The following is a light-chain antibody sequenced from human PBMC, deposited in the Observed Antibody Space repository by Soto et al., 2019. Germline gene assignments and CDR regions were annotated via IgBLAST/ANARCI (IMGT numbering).Light chain of an antibody. CDR1: SSDVGGYNY. CDR3: RSYACSNNFENVV. V-gene: IGLV2-8*01. Sequence: QSVLTQPPSASGSPGQSVTISCTGTSSDVGGYNYVSWYQQHPGKAPKLMIYEVSKRPSGVPDRFSGSKSGNTASLTVSGLKAEDEDDSYCRSYACSNNFENVVFGGGTKLTV. CDR2: EVS. J-gene: IGLJ2*01.